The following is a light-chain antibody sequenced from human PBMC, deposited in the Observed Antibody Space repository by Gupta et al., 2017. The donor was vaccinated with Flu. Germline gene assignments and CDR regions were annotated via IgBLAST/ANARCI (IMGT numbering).Light chain of an antibody. V-gene: IGLV1-47*01. J-gene: IGLJ3*02. CDR1: SSNIGSNY. CDR2: RNN. Sequence: QSVLTQPPSAFGTPGQRVTISCSGSSSNIGSNYVYWYQQLPGTAPKLLIYRNNQRPSGVPDRFSGSKSGTSASLAISGLRSEDAADYYCAAWDDSLSGQWVFGGGTKLTVL. CDR3: AAWDDSLSGQWV.